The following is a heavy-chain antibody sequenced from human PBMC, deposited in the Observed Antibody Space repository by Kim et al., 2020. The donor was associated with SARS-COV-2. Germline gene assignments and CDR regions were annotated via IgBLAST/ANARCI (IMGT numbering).Heavy chain of an antibody. Sequence: GGSLRLSCAASGFTFSSYGMHWVRQAPGKGLEWVAVISYDGSNKYYADSVKGRFTISRDNSKNTLYLQMNSLRAEDTAVYYCAKQRARYNYATGGMDVWGQGTTVTVSS. D-gene: IGHD1-20*01. V-gene: IGHV3-30*18. CDR1: GFTFSSYG. CDR2: ISYDGSNK. CDR3: AKQRARYNYATGGMDV. J-gene: IGHJ6*02.